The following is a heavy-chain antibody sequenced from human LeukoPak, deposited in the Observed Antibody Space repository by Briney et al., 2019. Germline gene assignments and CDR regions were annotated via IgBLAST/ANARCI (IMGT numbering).Heavy chain of an antibody. Sequence: ASVKVSCKASGCTFTSYSISWVRQAPGQGLEWIGWISAYNGNTIYAQKVKGRVTMTTDTSTSTAYMELRSLKSDDTAVYYCARASYCSDGSCYSDYWGQGTLVTVSS. CDR3: ARASYCSDGSCYSDY. D-gene: IGHD2-15*01. CDR1: GCTFTSYS. J-gene: IGHJ4*02. CDR2: ISAYNGNT. V-gene: IGHV1-18*01.